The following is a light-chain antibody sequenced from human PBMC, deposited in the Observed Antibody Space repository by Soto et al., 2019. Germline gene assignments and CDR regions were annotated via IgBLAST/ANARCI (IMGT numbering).Light chain of an antibody. CDR3: QQRSNWPVT. J-gene: IGKJ1*01. CDR2: DAS. Sequence: EIVLTQSPATLSLSPGERATLSCRASQSVSTYLAWYQQKPGQAPRLLIDDASKRATGIPARFTGSGSGTDFTLTISTLEPEDFAVYYCQQRSNWPVTFGPGTRVEIK. V-gene: IGKV3-11*01. CDR1: QSVSTY.